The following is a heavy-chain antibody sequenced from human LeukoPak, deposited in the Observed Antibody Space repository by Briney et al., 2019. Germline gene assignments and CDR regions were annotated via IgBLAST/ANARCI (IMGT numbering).Heavy chain of an antibody. CDR2: ISPNSGGT. D-gene: IGHD2-21*02. CDR3: ARGKTTVYCGGDCYAFDY. J-gene: IGHJ4*02. Sequence: ASVKVSCKTSEYTFTGYYMHWVRQAPGQGLEWMGWISPNSGGTNYAQKFQGGVTMTSDTSISTAYMELSRLRSDDTAVYYCARGKTTVYCGGDCYAFDYWGQGSLVTVYS. V-gene: IGHV1-2*02. CDR1: EYTFTGYY.